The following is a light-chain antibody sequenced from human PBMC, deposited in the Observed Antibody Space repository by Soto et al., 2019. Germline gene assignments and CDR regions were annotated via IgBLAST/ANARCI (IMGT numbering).Light chain of an antibody. V-gene: IGKV3-20*01. Sequence: EIVLTQSTGTLSLSPGERATLSCRASQSVSSSYLAWYQQKPGQAPRLLIYGASSRATGIPNRFSGSGSGIDFTLTISRLEPEDFAVYYCQQYGSSRTFGQGTKVEIK. CDR3: QQYGSSRT. J-gene: IGKJ1*01. CDR1: QSVSSSY. CDR2: GAS.